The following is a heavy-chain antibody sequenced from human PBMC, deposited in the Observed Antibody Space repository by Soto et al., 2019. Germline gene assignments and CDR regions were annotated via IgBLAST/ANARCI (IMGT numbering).Heavy chain of an antibody. J-gene: IGHJ6*02. CDR1: GYTFTDYY. V-gene: IGHV1-2*02. CDR2: ISPNSGGT. CDR3: AKDPNIVVVTAATGGMDV. D-gene: IGHD2-2*01. Sequence: ASVKVSCKASGYTFTDYYMHWVRQAPGQGLEWMGWISPNSGGTNYAQKFQGRVTMTRVTSISTAYMELSSLRSDDTALYYCAKDPNIVVVTAATGGMDVWGQGTTVTVS.